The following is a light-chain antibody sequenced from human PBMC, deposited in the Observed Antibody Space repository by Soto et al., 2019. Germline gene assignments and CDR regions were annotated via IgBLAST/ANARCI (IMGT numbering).Light chain of an antibody. J-gene: IGLJ1*01. CDR3: SSYTSSSLYV. CDR1: SSDVGGYNY. Sequence: QSVLTQPASVSGSPGQSITISCTGTSSDVGGYNYVSGYQQHPGKAPKLMIYEVSNRPSGVSNRFSGSKSGNTASLTISGLQAEDEADYYCSSYTSSSLYVFGTGTKVTV. V-gene: IGLV2-14*01. CDR2: EVS.